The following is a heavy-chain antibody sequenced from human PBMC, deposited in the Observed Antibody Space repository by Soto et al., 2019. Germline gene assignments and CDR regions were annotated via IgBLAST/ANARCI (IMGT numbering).Heavy chain of an antibody. CDR2: IISSSSTI. Sequence: EVQLVESGGGLVQPGGSLRLSCEASGFTLSSYSRNWARQAPGQGLEWVSYIISSSSTIYYADSVKGRFTISRDNAKNSLYLQMNSLRDEDTAVYYCARDNPRSSGWDVWGQGTTVTVSS. CDR1: GFTLSSYS. J-gene: IGHJ6*02. V-gene: IGHV3-48*02. CDR3: ARDNPRSSGWDV.